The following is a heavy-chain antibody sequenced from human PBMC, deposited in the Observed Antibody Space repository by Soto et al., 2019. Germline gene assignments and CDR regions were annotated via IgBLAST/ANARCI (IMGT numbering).Heavy chain of an antibody. CDR2: IYYSGST. CDR3: ARSIARIAVAGYWYFDL. V-gene: IGHV4-39*01. CDR1: GGSISSSSYY. J-gene: IGHJ2*01. Sequence: SETLSLTCTVSGGSISSSSYYWGWIRQPPGKGLEWIGSIYYSGSTYYNPSLKSRVTISVDTSKNQFSLKLSSVTAADTAVYYCARSIARIAVAGYWYFDLWGRGTLVTVSS. D-gene: IGHD6-19*01.